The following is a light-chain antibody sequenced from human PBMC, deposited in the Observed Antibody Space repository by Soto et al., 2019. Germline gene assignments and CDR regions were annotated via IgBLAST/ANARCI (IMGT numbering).Light chain of an antibody. J-gene: IGKJ1*01. Sequence: DIQMTQSPSTLSASVGDRVTITCRASQTIFRWLAWYQQRPGKAPNLLISDASDLQSGVPSRFSGSGSGAEFTLTIGRLQPGDFATYYCQQYNSYPWTFGQGTKVEF. CDR1: QTIFRW. CDR2: DAS. V-gene: IGKV1-5*01. CDR3: QQYNSYPWT.